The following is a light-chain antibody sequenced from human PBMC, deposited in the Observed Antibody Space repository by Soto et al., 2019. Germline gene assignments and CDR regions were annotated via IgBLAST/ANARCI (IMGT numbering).Light chain of an antibody. J-gene: IGLJ1*01. CDR1: RSDVGAYNY. CDR2: DVS. V-gene: IGLV2-11*01. CDR3: CSYAGAYTHYI. Sequence: QSVLTQPPSVSGSPGQSVTISCTGTRSDVGAYNYVSWYQQHPGKAPKRMLCDVSQRPSGVPDRFSGSKSGNTASLTISGLQAEDEADYFCCSYAGAYTHYIFATGTKVNVL.